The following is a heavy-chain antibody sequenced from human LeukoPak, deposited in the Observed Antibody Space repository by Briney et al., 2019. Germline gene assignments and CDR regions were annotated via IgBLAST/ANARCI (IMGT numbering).Heavy chain of an antibody. CDR3: AREMATTRFDY. Sequence: SETLSLTCTVSGGSISSISYDWGWIRQPPGKGLEWSGSIYYSGSTYYNPSLKSRVTISVDTSKNQFSLKLSSVTAADTAVYYCAREMATTRFDYWGQGTLVTVSS. D-gene: IGHD5-24*01. V-gene: IGHV4-39*07. CDR1: GGSISSISYD. J-gene: IGHJ4*02. CDR2: IYYSGST.